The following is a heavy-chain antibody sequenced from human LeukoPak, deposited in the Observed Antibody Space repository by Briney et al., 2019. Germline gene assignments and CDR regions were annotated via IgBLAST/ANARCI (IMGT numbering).Heavy chain of an antibody. CDR1: GGSISSYY. D-gene: IGHD2-2*01. CDR2: IYTSGST. Sequence: SETLSLTCTVSGGSISSYYWSWMRQPAGKGLEWIGRIYTSGSTNYNPSLKSRVTMSVDTSKNQFSLKLSSVTAADTAVYYCARDRFSEYQLPLLINWFDPCGQGTLVTVSS. CDR3: ARDRFSEYQLPLLINWFDP. J-gene: IGHJ5*02. V-gene: IGHV4-4*07.